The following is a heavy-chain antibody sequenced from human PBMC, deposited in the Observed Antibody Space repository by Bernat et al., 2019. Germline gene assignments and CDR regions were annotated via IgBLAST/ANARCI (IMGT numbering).Heavy chain of an antibody. CDR3: AREDIVVVPAATPQGWFDP. CDR2: INPSGGST. CDR1: GYTFTSYY. J-gene: IGHJ5*02. Sequence: QVQLVQSGAEVKKPGASVKVSSKASGYTFTSYYMHWVRQAPGQGLEWMGIINPSGGSTSYAQKFQGRVTMTRDTSTSTVYMELSSLRSEDTAVYYCAREDIVVVPAATPQGWFDPWGQGTLVTVSS. V-gene: IGHV1-46*01. D-gene: IGHD2-2*01.